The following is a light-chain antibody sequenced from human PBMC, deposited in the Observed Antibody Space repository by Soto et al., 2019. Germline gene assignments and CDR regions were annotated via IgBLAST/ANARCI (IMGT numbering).Light chain of an antibody. J-gene: IGLJ2*01. Sequence: SYELTQPPSVSVAPGQTARITCGGNNIESKRVHWYQQRPGQAPVLVVHDDSDRPSGIPERISGSNSGNTATLTISRVEAGDDAEYYCQVWDCLSDHVIFGGWTKLTVL. CDR1: NIESKR. CDR3: QVWDCLSDHVI. V-gene: IGLV3-21*02. CDR2: DDS.